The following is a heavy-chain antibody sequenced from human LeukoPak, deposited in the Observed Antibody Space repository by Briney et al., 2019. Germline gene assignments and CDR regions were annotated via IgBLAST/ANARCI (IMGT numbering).Heavy chain of an antibody. J-gene: IGHJ4*02. Sequence: GASLKVSCKTSGYTFSSYGITWGRQAPGQGLEWMGWISGYNGNTNYAQKFQGRVTMTTDTSTSTAYMELRSLRSDDTAVYYCARDGYSSSWPYYFDYWGQGTLVTVSS. V-gene: IGHV1-18*01. D-gene: IGHD6-13*01. CDR3: ARDGYSSSWPYYFDY. CDR2: ISGYNGNT. CDR1: GYTFSSYG.